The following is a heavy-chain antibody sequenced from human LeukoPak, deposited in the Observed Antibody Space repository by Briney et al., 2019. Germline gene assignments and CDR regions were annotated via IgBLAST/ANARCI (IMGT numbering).Heavy chain of an antibody. D-gene: IGHD2-21*02. J-gene: IGHJ3*02. CDR2: IIPIFGTA. Sequence: SVKVSCKASGYTFTSYYMHWVRQAPGQGLEWMGGIIPIFGTANYAQKFQGRVTITADESTSTAYMELSSLRSEDTAVYYCARSRGAPCGGDCSLSPHDAFDIWGQGTMVTVSS. V-gene: IGHV1-69*13. CDR3: ARSRGAPCGGDCSLSPHDAFDI. CDR1: GYTFTSYY.